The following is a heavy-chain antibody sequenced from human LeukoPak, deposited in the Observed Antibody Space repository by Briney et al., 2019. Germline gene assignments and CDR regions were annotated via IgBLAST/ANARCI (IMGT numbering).Heavy chain of an antibody. CDR2: MSYSGST. CDR3: ARHNGQEVYSGMDV. CDR1: GGSISSSHYY. Sequence: PSGTLSLTCTVSGGSISSSHYYWGWIRQPPGRGLEWIGSMSYSGSTYYNLSLQSRVTISVDTSKNQCSLKLSSVTAADTAVYYCARHNGQEVYSGMDVWGQGTTVTVSS. J-gene: IGHJ6*02. V-gene: IGHV4-39*01.